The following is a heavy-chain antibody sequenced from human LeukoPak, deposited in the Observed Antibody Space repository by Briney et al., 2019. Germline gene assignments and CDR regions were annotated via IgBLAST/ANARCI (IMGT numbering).Heavy chain of an antibody. J-gene: IGHJ5*02. Sequence: SETLSLTCTVSGASVSSDYWSWIRQSPGKGLEWIGYIYHSGHTMSNPSLKSRVSLSLDTSNNQFSLKLSSVTAADTAVYYCARHPXXXPFDHWGQGTVVSVSS. V-gene: IGHV4-59*08. CDR3: ARHPXXXPFDH. CDR1: GASVSSDY. CDR2: IYHSGHT.